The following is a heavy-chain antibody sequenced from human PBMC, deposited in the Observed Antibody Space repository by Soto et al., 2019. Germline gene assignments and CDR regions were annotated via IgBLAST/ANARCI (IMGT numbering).Heavy chain of an antibody. Sequence: QVQLVQSGAEVKKPGSSVKVSCKASGGTFSSYAISWVRQAPGQGLEWMGGIIPIFGTANYAQKFQGRVTITADESTSPAYMELSSLRSDDTAVYYCARGYYGSGRYYYYGMDVWGQGTTVTVSS. D-gene: IGHD3-10*01. V-gene: IGHV1-69*01. J-gene: IGHJ6*02. CDR2: IIPIFGTA. CDR3: ARGYYGSGRYYYYGMDV. CDR1: GGTFSSYA.